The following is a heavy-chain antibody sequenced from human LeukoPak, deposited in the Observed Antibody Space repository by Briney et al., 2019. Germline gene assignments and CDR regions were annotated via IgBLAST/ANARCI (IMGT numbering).Heavy chain of an antibody. J-gene: IGHJ6*03. CDR3: ARVNYGDIYYYYYYMEV. V-gene: IGHV3-21*01. CDR2: ISSSSSYI. Sequence: PGGSLRLSCAASGFTFSSYSMNWVRQAPGKGLEWVSSISSSSSYIYYADSVKGRFTISRDNAKNSLYLQMNSLRAEDTAVYYCARVNYGDIYYYYYYMEVWGKGTTVTVSS. D-gene: IGHD4-17*01. CDR1: GFTFSSYS.